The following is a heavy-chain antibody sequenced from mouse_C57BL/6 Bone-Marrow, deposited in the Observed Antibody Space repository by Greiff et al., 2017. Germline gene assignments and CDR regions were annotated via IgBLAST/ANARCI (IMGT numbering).Heavy chain of an antibody. CDR3: TRDLGRRAGLAY. CDR2: ISSGGDYI. CDR1: GFTFSSYA. D-gene: IGHD3-1*01. J-gene: IGHJ3*01. V-gene: IGHV5-9-1*02. Sequence: EVKVVESGEGLVKPGGSLKLSCAASGFTFSSYAMSWVRQTPEKRLEWVAYISSGGDYIYYADTVKGRFTISRDNARNTLYLQMSSLKSEDTAMYYCTRDLGRRAGLAYWGQGTLVTVSA.